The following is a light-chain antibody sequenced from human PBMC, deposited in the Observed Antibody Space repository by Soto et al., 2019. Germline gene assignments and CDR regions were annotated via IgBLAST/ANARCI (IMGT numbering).Light chain of an antibody. V-gene: IGKV1-5*01. CDR1: QSIGTW. J-gene: IGKJ5*01. Sequence: DIQVTQSPATLSAFVGDRVTISCRARQSIGTWLAWYQQKPGKAPKLLIYDASTLESGVPSRFSGSGSGTEFTLTISSLQPEDVATYYCQEYNSYPVSFGQGTRLEN. CDR2: DAS. CDR3: QEYNSYPVS.